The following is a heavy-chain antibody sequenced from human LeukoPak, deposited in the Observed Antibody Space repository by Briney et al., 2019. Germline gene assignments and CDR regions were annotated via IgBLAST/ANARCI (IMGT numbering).Heavy chain of an antibody. Sequence: SETLSLTCAVHGGSFSGYYWSWIRQPPGKGLEWIGEINHSGSTNYNPSLKSRVTISVDTSKNQFSLKLSSVTAADTAVYYCARVTGERNRRIAAAGTGRWFDPWGQGTLVTVSS. D-gene: IGHD6-13*01. V-gene: IGHV4-34*01. CDR1: GGSFSGYY. CDR2: INHSGST. CDR3: ARVTGERNRRIAAAGTGRWFDP. J-gene: IGHJ5*02.